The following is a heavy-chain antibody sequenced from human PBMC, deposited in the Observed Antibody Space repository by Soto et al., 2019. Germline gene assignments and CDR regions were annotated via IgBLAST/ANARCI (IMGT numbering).Heavy chain of an antibody. V-gene: IGHV5-51*01. J-gene: IGHJ4*02. CDR1: GYNFAGYW. CDR2: IYPSDSDT. D-gene: IGHD1-1*01. Sequence: GESLKISCKGSGYNFAGYWIAWVRQMPGKGLELMGIIYPSDSDTRYRPSFQGQVTISADKSISSAYLQWSSLRAPDTAMSYCWSIGVYKRTFNYWGQGIPVTGSS. CDR3: WSIGVYKRTFNY.